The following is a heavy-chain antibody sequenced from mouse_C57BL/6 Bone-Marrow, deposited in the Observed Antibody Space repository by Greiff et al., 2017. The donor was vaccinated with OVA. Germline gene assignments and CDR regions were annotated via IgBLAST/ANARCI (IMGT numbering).Heavy chain of an antibody. CDR2: IWSGGST. J-gene: IGHJ4*01. CDR1: GFSLTSYG. D-gene: IGHD1-1*01. CDR3: AKGGYYGSRRMDY. Sequence: VKLMESGPGLVQPSQSLSITCTVSGFSLTSYGVHWVRQSPGKGLEWLGVIWSGGSTDYNAAFISRLSISKDNSKSQVFFKMNSLQADDTARYYCAKGGYYGSRRMDYWGQGTSVTVSS. V-gene: IGHV2-2*01.